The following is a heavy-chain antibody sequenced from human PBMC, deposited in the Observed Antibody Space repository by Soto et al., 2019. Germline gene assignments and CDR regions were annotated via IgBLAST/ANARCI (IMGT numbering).Heavy chain of an antibody. V-gene: IGHV3-74*01. CDR1: GFPFSSYW. J-gene: IGHJ4*02. CDR2: ISGDGVTT. Sequence: EVQLVESGGDLVQRGGSLRLSCAASGFPFSSYWMHWVRHTPGKRLDWVARISGDGVTTYYADSVTGRFTVSRDNAKNTLSLQMSGLRAEDTAVYYCAREYYGLLTGSYTDYWGQGTLVSVSS. D-gene: IGHD3-9*01. CDR3: AREYYGLLTGSYTDY.